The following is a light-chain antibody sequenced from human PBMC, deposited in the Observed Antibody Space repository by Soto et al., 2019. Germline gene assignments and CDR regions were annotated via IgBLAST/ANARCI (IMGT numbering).Light chain of an antibody. CDR3: QQFYSYPRT. Sequence: DIQMTQSPSSLSAFVGARFTITCRASQDIGNFLAWYQQKPGKVPKLLIYAASTLQSGVPSRSSGSGSGTDFTLTISCLQSEDFETYYCQQFYSYPRTFGQGTKVDIK. CDR2: AAS. V-gene: IGKV1-27*01. CDR1: QDIGNF. J-gene: IGKJ1*01.